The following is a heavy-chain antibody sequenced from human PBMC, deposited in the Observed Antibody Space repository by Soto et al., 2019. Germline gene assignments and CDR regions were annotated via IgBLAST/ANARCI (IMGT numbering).Heavy chain of an antibody. D-gene: IGHD2-15*01. J-gene: IGHJ4*02. CDR3: AKRGFCSGGSCYSFHFDS. V-gene: IGHV3-30*18. CDR2: ISSDRSKI. CDR1: GFTFSSHG. Sequence: PGGSLRLSCAASGFTFSSHGMHWVRQAPGKGLEWVALISSDRSKINYVDSVKGRFTISRDNSKNTLYLQMNSLRPEDTAVYYCAKRGFCSGGSCYSFHFDSWGQGTLVTVSS.